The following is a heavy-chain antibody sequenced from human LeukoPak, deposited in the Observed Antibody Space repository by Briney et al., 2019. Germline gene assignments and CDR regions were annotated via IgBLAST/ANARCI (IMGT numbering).Heavy chain of an antibody. J-gene: IGHJ4*02. CDR3: ARGYYYDSSGSDHFDY. V-gene: IGHV3-33*08. D-gene: IGHD3-22*01. CDR1: GFTFTSYE. Sequence: GGSLRLSCAASGFTFTSYEMNWVRQAPGKGLEWVAVIWYDGSKKYYADSVKGRFTISRDNSKNTLYLQINSLRADDTAVYYCARGYYYDSSGSDHFDYWGQGTLVTVSS. CDR2: IWYDGSKK.